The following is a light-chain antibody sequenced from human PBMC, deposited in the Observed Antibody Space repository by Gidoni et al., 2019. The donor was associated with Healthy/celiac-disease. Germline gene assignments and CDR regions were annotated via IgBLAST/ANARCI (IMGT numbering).Light chain of an antibody. CDR2: DAS. Sequence: EIQSTQSPATLSWSPGERATLSCRASQSVSSYLAWYQQKPGQAPRLLIYDASNRATGIPARFSGSGSGTDFTLTISSLEPEDFAVYYCQQRSNWPTTFGQGTKVEIK. CDR1: QSVSSY. CDR3: QQRSNWPTT. J-gene: IGKJ1*01. V-gene: IGKV3-11*01.